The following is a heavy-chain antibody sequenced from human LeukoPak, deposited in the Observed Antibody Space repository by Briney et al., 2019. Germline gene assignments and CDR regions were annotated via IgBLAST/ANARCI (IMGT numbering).Heavy chain of an antibody. V-gene: IGHV1-18*01. Sequence: ASVEVSCKASGYTFTSYGISWVRQAPGQGLEWMGWISAYNGNTNYAQKLQGRVTMTTDTSTSTAYMELRSLRSDDTAVYYCARSGDFRYQTRMDVWGKGTTVTVSS. D-gene: IGHD2-2*01. CDR3: ARSGDFRYQTRMDV. CDR2: ISAYNGNT. CDR1: GYTFTSYG. J-gene: IGHJ6*03.